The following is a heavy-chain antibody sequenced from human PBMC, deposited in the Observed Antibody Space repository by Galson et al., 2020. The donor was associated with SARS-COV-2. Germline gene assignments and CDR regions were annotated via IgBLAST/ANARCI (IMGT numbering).Heavy chain of an antibody. CDR1: GFTFSNYV. V-gene: IGHV3-30*04. CDR2: ISSDGSNS. D-gene: IGHD1-26*01. CDR3: ARGGEWELPYYVDY. J-gene: IGHJ4*02. Sequence: GESLKISCAASGFTFSNYVMHWVRQDPGKGPEWVAVISSDGSNSFYADSLKGRFTISRDNSKSTLYLQMNSLRAEDTAVYYCARGGEWELPYYVDYWGQGTLVTVSS.